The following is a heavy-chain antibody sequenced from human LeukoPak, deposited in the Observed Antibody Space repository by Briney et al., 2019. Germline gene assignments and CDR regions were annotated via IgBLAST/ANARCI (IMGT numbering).Heavy chain of an antibody. Sequence: PGGSLRLSCAASGFTFSSYIMNWVRQAPGKGLEWVSSISSSSSYIYYADSVKGRFTIPRDNAKNSLYLQMNSLRAEDTAVYYCARDGNSGSYRFDYWGQGTLVTVSS. V-gene: IGHV3-21*01. CDR2: ISSSSSYI. J-gene: IGHJ4*02. CDR3: ARDGNSGSYRFDY. CDR1: GFTFSSYI. D-gene: IGHD1-26*01.